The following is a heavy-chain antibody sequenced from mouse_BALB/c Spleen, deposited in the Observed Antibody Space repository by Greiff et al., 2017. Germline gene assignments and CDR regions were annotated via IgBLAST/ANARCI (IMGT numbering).Heavy chain of an antibody. J-gene: IGHJ4*01. CDR2: INSNGGST. CDR3: ARLWDGYAMDY. CDR1: GFTFSSYY. V-gene: IGHV5-6-2*01. D-gene: IGHD4-1*01. Sequence: DVMLVESGGGLVKLGGSLKLSCAASGFTFSSYYMSWVRQTPEKRLELVAAINSNGGSTYYPDTVKGRFTISRDNAKNTLYLQMSSLKSEDTALYYCARLWDGYAMDYWGQGTSVTVSS.